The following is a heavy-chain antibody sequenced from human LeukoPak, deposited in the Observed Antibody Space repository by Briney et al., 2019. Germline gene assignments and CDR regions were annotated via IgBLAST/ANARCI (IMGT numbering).Heavy chain of an antibody. CDR2: IRYDGSNK. D-gene: IGHD3-3*01. J-gene: IGHJ5*02. Sequence: GGSLRLSCAASGFTFSSYGMHWVRQAPGKGLEWVAFIRYDGSNKYYADSVKGRFTISRDNSKNTLYLQMNSLRAEDTAVYYCAKDRQRYYDFSSWFDPWGQGTLVTVSS. CDR1: GFTFSSYG. V-gene: IGHV3-30*02. CDR3: AKDRQRYYDFSSWFDP.